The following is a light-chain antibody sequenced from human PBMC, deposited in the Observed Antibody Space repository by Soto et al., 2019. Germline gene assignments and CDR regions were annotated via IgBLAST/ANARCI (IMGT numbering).Light chain of an antibody. J-gene: IGKJ3*01. CDR1: QSLSSSY. CDR3: QHYGNTPPSVT. V-gene: IGKV3-20*01. Sequence: EKVLKQSLGTLSLSPEEGATLSCRASQSLSSSYLVWYQQKPGQAPRLLIYGASSRATGIPDRFSGSGSGTDFTLTISRLEPEDFAVYYCQHYGNTPPSVTFGPGANVDI. CDR2: GAS.